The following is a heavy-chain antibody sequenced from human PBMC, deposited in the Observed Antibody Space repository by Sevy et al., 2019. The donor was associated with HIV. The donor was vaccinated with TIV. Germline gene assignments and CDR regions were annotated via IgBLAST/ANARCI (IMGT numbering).Heavy chain of an antibody. D-gene: IGHD2-15*01. CDR2: IYYSGST. CDR1: GGSISSYY. V-gene: IGHV4-59*01. CDR3: ARGILGYCSGGSCFGFDY. J-gene: IGHJ4*02. Sequence: SETLSLTCTVSGGSISSYYWSWIRQPPGKGLEWIGYIYYSGSTNYNPSLKSRVTISVDTSKNQFSLKLSSVTAAYTAVYYCARGILGYCSGGSCFGFDYWGQGTLVTVSS.